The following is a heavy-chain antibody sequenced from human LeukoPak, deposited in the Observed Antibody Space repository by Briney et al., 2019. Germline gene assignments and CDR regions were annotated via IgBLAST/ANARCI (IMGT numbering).Heavy chain of an antibody. V-gene: IGHV4-59*06. CDR2: IYYSGST. J-gene: IGHJ6*02. Sequence: SETLSLTCTVSGGSISSYYWSWIRQPAGKGLEWIGYIYYSGSTYYNPSLKSRVTISVDTSKNQFSLKLSSVTAADTAVYYCARDGPYCSGGSCPYGMDVWGQGTTVTVSS. CDR3: ARDGPYCSGGSCPYGMDV. CDR1: GGSISSYY. D-gene: IGHD2-15*01.